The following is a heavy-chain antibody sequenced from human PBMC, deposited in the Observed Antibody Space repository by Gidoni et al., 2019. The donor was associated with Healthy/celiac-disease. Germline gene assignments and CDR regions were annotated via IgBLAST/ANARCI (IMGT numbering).Heavy chain of an antibody. CDR2: IYYSGST. Sequence: QVQLQESGPGLVKPSETLSLTCTVSGGSVSSGSYYWSWIRQPPGKGLEWIGYIYYSGSTNYNPSLKSRVTISVDTSKNQFSLKLSSVTAADTAVYYCARVLYYYDSSGYYYGDYFDYWGQGTLVTVSS. V-gene: IGHV4-61*01. CDR1: GGSVSSGSYY. J-gene: IGHJ4*02. D-gene: IGHD3-22*01. CDR3: ARVLYYYDSSGYYYGDYFDY.